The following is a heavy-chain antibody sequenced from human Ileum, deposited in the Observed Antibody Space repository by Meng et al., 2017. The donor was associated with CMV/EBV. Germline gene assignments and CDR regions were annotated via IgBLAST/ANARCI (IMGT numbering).Heavy chain of an antibody. V-gene: IGHV4-39*07. J-gene: IGHJ4*02. CDR2: MYFSGIA. CDR1: GGPISSGSHS. D-gene: IGHD1-26*01. Sequence: QTPVQEPAPGLGTPAETLSLTCTASGGPISSGSHSWAWFRQPPGKRLEWIGSMYFSGIADYNPSLKSRVTISLHATQKQFSLRLTSVTAADSAVYFCARDLTNKWFYYWGQGTLVTVSS. CDR3: ARDLTNKWFYY.